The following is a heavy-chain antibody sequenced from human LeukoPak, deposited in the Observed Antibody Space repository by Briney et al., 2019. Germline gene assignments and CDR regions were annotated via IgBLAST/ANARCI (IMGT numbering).Heavy chain of an antibody. CDR2: IYTSGST. CDR3: ARAEWELDDAFDI. CDR1: GGSISSGSYS. D-gene: IGHD1-26*01. V-gene: IGHV4-61*02. J-gene: IGHJ3*02. Sequence: KPSETLSLTCTVSGGSISSGSYSWNWIRQPAGKGLEWIGRIYTSGSTNYNPSLKSRLTISVDTSKNQFSLKLSSVTAADTAVYYCARAEWELDDAFDIWGQGTMVTVSS.